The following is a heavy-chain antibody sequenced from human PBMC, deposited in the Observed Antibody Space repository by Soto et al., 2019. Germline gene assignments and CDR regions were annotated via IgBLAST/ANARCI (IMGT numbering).Heavy chain of an antibody. CDR3: ALSYDFWSGYYPPVLGGFLH. Sequence: ASVKVSCKASGYTFTGYYMHWVRQAPGQGLEWMGWINPNSGGTNYAQKFQGWVTMTRDTSISTADMELSRLRSDDTAVYYCALSYDFWSGYYPPVLGGFLHWGQGTLVTVSS. J-gene: IGHJ1*01. D-gene: IGHD3-3*01. CDR1: GYTFTGYY. V-gene: IGHV1-2*04. CDR2: INPNSGGT.